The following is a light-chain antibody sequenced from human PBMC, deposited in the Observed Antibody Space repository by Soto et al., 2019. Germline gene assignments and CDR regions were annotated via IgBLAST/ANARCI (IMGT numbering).Light chain of an antibody. CDR3: QQYGSYSPWT. CDR2: KAS. J-gene: IGKJ1*01. Sequence: DIPMTQSPSTLSASVGDRVTITCRASQSIGSWLAWYQQKPGKAPKLLIYKASSLESGVPSRFSGSGSGTEFTLTISSLQPDDLASYYCQQYGSYSPWTFGKGTKVEIK. V-gene: IGKV1-5*03. CDR1: QSIGSW.